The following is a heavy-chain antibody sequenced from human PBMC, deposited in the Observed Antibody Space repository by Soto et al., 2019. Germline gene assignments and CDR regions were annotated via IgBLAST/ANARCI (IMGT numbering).Heavy chain of an antibody. CDR2: ISGSGGST. CDR3: AKDGNPIPYLTGYYRLGWFDP. J-gene: IGHJ5*02. V-gene: IGHV3-23*01. D-gene: IGHD3-9*01. CDR1: GFTFSSYA. Sequence: GGSLRLSCAASGFTFSSYAMSWVRQAPGKGLEWVSAISGSGGSTYYADSVKGRFTISRDNSKNTLYLQMNSLRAEDTAVYYCAKDGNPIPYLTGYYRLGWFDPWGQGTLVTSPQ.